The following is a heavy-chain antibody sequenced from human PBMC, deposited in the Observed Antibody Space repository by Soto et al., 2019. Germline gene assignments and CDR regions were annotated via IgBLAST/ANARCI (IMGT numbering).Heavy chain of an antibody. CDR3: DRDLGVGAAADY. CDR2: INAGNGNT. Sequence: QVQLVQSGAEVKKPGASVKVSCKASGYTFTSYAMHWVRQAPGQRLEWMGWINAGNGNTKYSQKFQGRVTITRDTPASTAYMELGSLRSDATAVYYCDRDLGVGAAADYWCQGTLVTVSS. V-gene: IGHV1-3*01. J-gene: IGHJ4*02. CDR1: GYTFTSYA. D-gene: IGHD1-26*01.